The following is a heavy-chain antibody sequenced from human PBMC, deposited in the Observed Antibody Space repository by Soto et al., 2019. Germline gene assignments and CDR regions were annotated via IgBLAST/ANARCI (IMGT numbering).Heavy chain of an antibody. CDR1: GGSFIGYY. Sequence: SLTCTVHGGSFIGYYWSWIRQPPGKGLEWIGEINHSGDTNYNPSLKSRISISIDTSKNQFSLTVTSVTAADTALYYCATVNTVTSYFFESWGQGTLVTVSS. CDR2: INHSGDT. V-gene: IGHV4-34*01. CDR3: ATVNTVTSYFFES. J-gene: IGHJ4*01. D-gene: IGHD4-17*01.